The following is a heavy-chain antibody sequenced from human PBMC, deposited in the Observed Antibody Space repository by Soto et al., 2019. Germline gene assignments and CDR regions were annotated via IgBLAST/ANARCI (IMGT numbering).Heavy chain of an antibody. V-gene: IGHV4-30-2*01. CDR2: IYHSGST. CDR1: GGSISSGGYS. Sequence: SETLSLTCAVSGGSISSGGYSWSWIRQAPGKGLEWIGYIYHSGSTYYNPSLKSRVTISVDRSKNQFSLKLSSVTAADSTVYYCAGAAGRRFYYGLDVWGQGTTVTVSS. J-gene: IGHJ6*02. CDR3: AGAAGRRFYYGLDV. D-gene: IGHD6-13*01.